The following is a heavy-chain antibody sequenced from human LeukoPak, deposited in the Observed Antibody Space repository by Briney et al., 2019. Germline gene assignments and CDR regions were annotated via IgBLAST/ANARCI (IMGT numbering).Heavy chain of an antibody. CDR2: VSDSGRST. CDR1: GYRFSNFA. J-gene: IGHJ4*02. CDR3: ASASPANDY. Sequence: PGGSLRLSCAASGYRFSNFAMSWVRQVPGKGLEWVSGVSDSGRSTYYADSVEGRFTISRDNSKNTLYLQMKNLRPEDTAIYYCASASPANDYWGQGTLVTVSS. V-gene: IGHV3-23*01.